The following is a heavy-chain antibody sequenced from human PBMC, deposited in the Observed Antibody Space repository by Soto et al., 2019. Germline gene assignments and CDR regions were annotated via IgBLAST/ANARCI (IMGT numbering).Heavy chain of an antibody. CDR3: ARGLRFGANWFDP. J-gene: IGHJ5*02. D-gene: IGHD3-10*01. CDR1: GGSFSGYY. V-gene: IGHV4-34*01. CDR2: INHSGST. Sequence: QVQLQQWGAGLLKPSETLSLTCAVYGGSFSGYYWSWIRQPPGKGLEWIGEINHSGSTNYNPSLKSRVTISVDTSKSKFSLKLSSVTAADTAVYYCARGLRFGANWFDPWGQGTLVTVSS.